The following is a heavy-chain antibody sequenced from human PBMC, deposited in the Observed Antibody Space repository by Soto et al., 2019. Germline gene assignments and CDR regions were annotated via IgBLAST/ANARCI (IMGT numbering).Heavy chain of an antibody. CDR1: GYTFTSYY. CDR2: INPSGGST. CDR3: ARVWGYAFDI. D-gene: IGHD3-16*01. Sequence: ASVKVSCKASGYTFTSYYMHWVRQAPGQGLEWMGIINPSGGSTNYNPSLKSRVTISVDTSKNQFSLELSSVTAADTAVYYCARVWGYAFDIWRQGTMVTVSS. J-gene: IGHJ3*02. V-gene: IGHV1-46*01.